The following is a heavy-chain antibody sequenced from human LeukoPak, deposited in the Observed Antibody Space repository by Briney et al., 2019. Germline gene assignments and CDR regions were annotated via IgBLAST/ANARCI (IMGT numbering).Heavy chain of an antibody. CDR1: GFTFSSYG. V-gene: IGHV3-33*01. J-gene: IGHJ5*02. CDR2: TWYDGSNK. CDR3: ARVKGGFPSGGWFDP. D-gene: IGHD1-26*01. Sequence: GGSLRLSCAASGFTFSSYGMHWVRQGPGKGLEWVAVTWYDGSNKYYADSVKGRFTISRDNSKNTLYLQMNSLRAEDTAVYYCARVKGGFPSGGWFDPWGQGTLVTVSS.